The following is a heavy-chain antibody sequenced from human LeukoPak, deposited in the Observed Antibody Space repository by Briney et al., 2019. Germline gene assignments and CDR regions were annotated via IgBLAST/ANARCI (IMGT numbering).Heavy chain of an antibody. CDR1: GFTFSSYS. CDR2: ISSSSSTI. V-gene: IGHV3-48*01. J-gene: IGHJ4*02. D-gene: IGHD3-10*01. CDR3: AREPLYGSGSYSFDY. Sequence: GGSLRLSCAASGFTFSSYSMNWVRQAPGKGLEWVSYISSSSSTIYYADSVKGRFTISRDNAKNSLYLQMNSLRGEDTAVYYCAREPLYGSGSYSFDYWGQGTLVTVSS.